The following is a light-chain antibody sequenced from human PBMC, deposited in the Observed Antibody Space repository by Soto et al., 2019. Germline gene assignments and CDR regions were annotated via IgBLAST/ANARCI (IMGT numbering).Light chain of an antibody. CDR3: QQSYTTSIT. V-gene: IGKV1-39*01. Sequence: DTQMTQSPSSLSASVGDRVTITCRASQRISTYLNWYQQKPGKAPKLLIYGASTLQGGVPSRFSGSGSGTDFTLTISSLQPEDFATYYCQQSYTTSITFGQVTRLEIK. CDR1: QRISTY. CDR2: GAS. J-gene: IGKJ5*01.